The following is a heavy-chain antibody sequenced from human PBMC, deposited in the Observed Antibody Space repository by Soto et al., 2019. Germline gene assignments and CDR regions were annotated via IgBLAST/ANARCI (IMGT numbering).Heavy chain of an antibody. J-gene: IGHJ6*02. Sequence: SVKVSCKASGGTFSSYAISWVRQAPGQGLEWMGGIIPIFGTANYAQKFQGRVTITADESTSTAYMELSSLRSEDTAVYYCARETDLNFYGMDVRGQGTTVTVSS. V-gene: IGHV1-69*13. CDR1: GGTFSSYA. CDR3: ARETDLNFYGMDV. CDR2: IIPIFGTA.